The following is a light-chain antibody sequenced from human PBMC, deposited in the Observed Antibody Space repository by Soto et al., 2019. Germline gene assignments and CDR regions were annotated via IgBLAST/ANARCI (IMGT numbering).Light chain of an antibody. CDR1: QSVRSSY. CDR2: GAS. Sequence: EIVLTQSPGTLSLSPGERATLSCRASQSVRSSYLAWYQQKPGQAPRLLIYGASSRATGIPDRFSGSGSGTHFTLTSSRLEPEDLAVYCCQQYGSSPHTFGQGNKLEI. V-gene: IGKV3-20*01. J-gene: IGKJ2*01. CDR3: QQYGSSPHT.